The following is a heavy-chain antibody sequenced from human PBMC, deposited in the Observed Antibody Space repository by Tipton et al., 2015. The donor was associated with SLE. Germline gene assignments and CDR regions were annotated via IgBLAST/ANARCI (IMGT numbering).Heavy chain of an antibody. D-gene: IGHD3-3*01. CDR3: VKGRPYDPADAYDI. CDR2: IYSTGNT. V-gene: IGHV4-39*02. J-gene: IGHJ3*02. Sequence: TLSLTCAVSGVSISTSSYYWSWLRQPPGQGLVWLGTIYSTGNTYDKPSLKSRITLSVDAAQNHISLTVKYVAAADTAVYYCVKGRPYDPADAYDIWGQGTKVTVSS. CDR1: GVSISTSSYY.